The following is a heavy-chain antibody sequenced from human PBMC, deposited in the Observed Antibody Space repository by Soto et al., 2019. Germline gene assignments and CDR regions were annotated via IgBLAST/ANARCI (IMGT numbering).Heavy chain of an antibody. D-gene: IGHD4-4*01. CDR3: ARVASDYINSVDH. V-gene: IGHV3-23*01. J-gene: IGHJ4*02. CDR1: GFTFNAYA. Sequence: EVQLLESGGGLVQPGGSLRLSCAASGFTFNAYAMTWVRQAPGKGLGWASAIGGSGGNSYCAASVKGRFTISRDNSKHTLDLQMSRLRVEDTAVYYCARVASDYINSVDHWGQGILVTVSS. CDR2: IGGSGGNS.